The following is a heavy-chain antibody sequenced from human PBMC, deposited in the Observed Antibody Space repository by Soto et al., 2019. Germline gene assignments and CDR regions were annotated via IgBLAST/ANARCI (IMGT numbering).Heavy chain of an antibody. J-gene: IGHJ6*02. V-gene: IGHV4-34*01. CDR3: ARGHRYIRNYVQEYYYYGMDV. CDR1: GGSFSGYY. D-gene: IGHD1-7*01. Sequence: SETLSLTCAVYGGSFSGYYWSWIRQPPGKGLEWIGEINHSGSTNYNPSLKSRVTISVDTSKNQFSLKLSSVTAADTAVYYCARGHRYIRNYVQEYYYYGMDVWGQGTTVTVS. CDR2: INHSGST.